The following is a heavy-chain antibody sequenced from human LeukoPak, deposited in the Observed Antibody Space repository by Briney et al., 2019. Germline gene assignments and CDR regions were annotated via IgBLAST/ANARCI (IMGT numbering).Heavy chain of an antibody. CDR1: GYTLTSYG. J-gene: IGHJ4*02. V-gene: IGHV1-18*01. CDR3: ARVVTPNSDFDY. D-gene: IGHD1-1*01. CDR2: ISAYNGNT. Sequence: GASVKVSCKAAGYTLTSYGISWVRQAPGQGLEWMGWISAYNGNTNYAQKLQGRVTMTTDTSTSTAYMELRSLRSDDTAVYYCARVVTPNSDFDYWGQGTLVTVSS.